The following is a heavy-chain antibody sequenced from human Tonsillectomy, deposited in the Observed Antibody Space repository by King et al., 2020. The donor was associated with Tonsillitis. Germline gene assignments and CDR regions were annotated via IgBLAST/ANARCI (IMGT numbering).Heavy chain of an antibody. V-gene: IGHV4-39*01. CDR3: ARLLWFGEWN. CDR2: IYYTGST. D-gene: IGHD3-10*01. Sequence: QMQLQESGPRLVKPSETLSLTCTVSGGSISSSSYYWGWIRQPPGKGMEYIGNIYYTGSTYYNPSLKSRVTISVDTSKNQFSLKLSSVTVADTAVYYCARLLWFGEWNWGQGTLVTVSS. J-gene: IGHJ4*02. CDR1: GGSISSSSYY.